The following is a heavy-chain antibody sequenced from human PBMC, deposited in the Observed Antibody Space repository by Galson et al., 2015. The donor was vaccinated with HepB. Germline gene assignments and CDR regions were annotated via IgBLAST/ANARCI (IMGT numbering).Heavy chain of an antibody. J-gene: IGHJ5*02. CDR1: GFTFSSYW. CDR2: IKQDGSEK. D-gene: IGHD3-3*01. V-gene: IGHV3-7*01. Sequence: SLRLSCAASGFTFSSYWMSWVRQAPGKGLEWVANIKQDGSEKYYVDSVKGRFTISRDNAKNSLYLQMNSLRAEDTAVYYCARDRGGGYYTRFDPWGQGTLVTVSS. CDR3: ARDRGGGYYTRFDP.